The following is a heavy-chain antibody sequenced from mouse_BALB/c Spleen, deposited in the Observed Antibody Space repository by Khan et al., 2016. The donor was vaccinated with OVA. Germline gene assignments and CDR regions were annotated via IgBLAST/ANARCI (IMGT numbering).Heavy chain of an antibody. J-gene: IGHJ4*01. V-gene: IGHV2-6-1*01. D-gene: IGHD2-10*01. CDR3: ARQPYYHYNIRDN. CDR2: IWSDGST. CDR1: GFSLTNYG. Sequence: QVQLKESGPGLVAPSQSLSITCTISGFSLTNYGVHWIRQPPGKGLEWLVVIWSDGSTTYNSALKSRLTISKDNSKSQVFLKMNSLQTDDTAMYFCARQPYYHYNIRDNWGQGTSGNGSS.